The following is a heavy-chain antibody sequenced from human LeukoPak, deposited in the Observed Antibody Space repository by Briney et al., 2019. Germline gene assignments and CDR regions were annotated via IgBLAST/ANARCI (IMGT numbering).Heavy chain of an antibody. CDR2: ISYDGSNK. CDR1: GFTFSSYA. V-gene: IGHV3-30*04. D-gene: IGHD2-15*01. Sequence: PGGSLRLSCAASGFTFSSYAMHWVRQAPGKGLEWVAVISYDGSNKYYADSVKGRFTISRDNSKNTLYLQMNSLRAEDTAVYYCARLKTHCSGGSCPFDYWDQGTLVTVSS. CDR3: ARLKTHCSGGSCPFDY. J-gene: IGHJ4*02.